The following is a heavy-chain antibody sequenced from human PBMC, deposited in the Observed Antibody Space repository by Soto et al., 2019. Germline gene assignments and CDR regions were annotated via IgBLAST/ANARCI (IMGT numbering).Heavy chain of an antibody. D-gene: IGHD3-10*01. CDR1: GGTFSSYT. V-gene: IGHV1-69*02. CDR2: IIPILGIA. J-gene: IGHJ4*02. Sequence: GASVKVSCKASGGTFSSYTISWVRQAPGQGLEWMGRIIPILGIANYAQKFQGRITITADKSTSTAYMELSSLRSEDTAVHYFARLGLSGLNVGIWCQGILVTVS. CDR3: ARLGLSGLNVGI.